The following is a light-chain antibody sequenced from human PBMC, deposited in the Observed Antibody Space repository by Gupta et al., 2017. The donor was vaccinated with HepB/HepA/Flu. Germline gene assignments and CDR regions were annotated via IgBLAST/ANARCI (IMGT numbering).Light chain of an antibody. V-gene: IGLV3-19*01. J-gene: IGLJ2*01. Sequence: SSELTQDPVVSVALGQTVRITCQGDSLRSYYPSWFQQKPGQAPVPVFYGYKNRPSGIPDRFSGSSSGNTAALTITGAQADDEGDYYCNSRDSSGFHLFGGGTKVTVL. CDR2: GYK. CDR1: SLRSYY. CDR3: NSRDSSGFHL.